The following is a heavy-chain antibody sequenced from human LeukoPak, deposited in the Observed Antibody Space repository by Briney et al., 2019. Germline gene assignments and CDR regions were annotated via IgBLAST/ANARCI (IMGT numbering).Heavy chain of an antibody. J-gene: IGHJ6*03. CDR2: IKGDGSSI. V-gene: IGHV3-74*01. CDR1: AFTFSSYW. Sequence: PGGSLRLSCAASAFTFSSYWMHWVRQAPGKGLEWVSRIKGDGSSINYADSVEGRFTISRDNSKNSLYLQMNSLRAEDTAVYYCARAPLEYQLPLWYYMDVWGKGTTVTVSS. CDR3: ARAPLEYQLPLWYYMDV. D-gene: IGHD2-2*01.